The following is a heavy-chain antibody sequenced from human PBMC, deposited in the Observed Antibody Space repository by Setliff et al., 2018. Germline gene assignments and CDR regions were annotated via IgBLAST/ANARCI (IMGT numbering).Heavy chain of an antibody. CDR2: FDPEEGER. CDR1: GNTLTHLS. V-gene: IGHV1-24*01. Sequence: ASVKVSCKVSGNTLTHLSIHWVRQAPGEGFEWIGGFDPEEGERIYAPRLQGGVTMTEDTSSDTAYMELSSLRPEDTAVYYCAIDSVVRGFINGDSFDYWGQGTLVTVSS. CDR3: AIDSVVRGFINGDSFDY. J-gene: IGHJ4*02. D-gene: IGHD3-10*01.